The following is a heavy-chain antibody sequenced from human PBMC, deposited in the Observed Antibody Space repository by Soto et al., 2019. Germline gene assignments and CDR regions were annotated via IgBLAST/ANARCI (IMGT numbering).Heavy chain of an antibody. CDR2: VHYSGSI. J-gene: IGHJ5*02. D-gene: IGHD3-3*01. Sequence: SETLSLTCTVSGVSINNGNDYWTWIRQHPGKGLEWIGHVHYSGSIHYNPSLQSRVTMSVDTSKNQVSLELSSVTAADTAVYYCARKITIFGVVKTPSNWFDPWGQGTLVTVSS. V-gene: IGHV4-31*03. CDR1: GVSINNGNDY. CDR3: ARKITIFGVVKTPSNWFDP.